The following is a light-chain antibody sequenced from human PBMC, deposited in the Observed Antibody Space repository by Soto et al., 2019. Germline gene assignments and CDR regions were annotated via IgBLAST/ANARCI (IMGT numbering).Light chain of an antibody. V-gene: IGLV1-40*01. CDR2: ANT. Sequence: QSVLTQPPSVSGALGHRVTISCTGTMSNIGAAYDVHWYKQLPGMAPKLLVYANTTRPSGVPDRFSGSNSGTSASLAIAGLQAEDEAQYFCQSFDTRLNGVLFGGGTKLTVL. CDR3: QSFDTRLNGVL. J-gene: IGLJ2*01. CDR1: MSNIGAAYD.